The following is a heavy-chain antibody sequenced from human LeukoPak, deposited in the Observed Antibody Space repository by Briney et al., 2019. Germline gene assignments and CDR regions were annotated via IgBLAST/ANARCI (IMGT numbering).Heavy chain of an antibody. D-gene: IGHD2-2*02. CDR2: LNPSGGST. Sequence: ASVKVSCKASGYTFTSYYMHWVRQAPGQGLEWMGILNPSGGSTSYAQKFQGRVTMTRDTSTSTVYMELSSLRSEDTAVYYCAREGVYCSSTSCHRRGMDVWGQGTTVTVSS. CDR1: GYTFTSYY. J-gene: IGHJ6*02. V-gene: IGHV1-46*01. CDR3: AREGVYCSSTSCHRRGMDV.